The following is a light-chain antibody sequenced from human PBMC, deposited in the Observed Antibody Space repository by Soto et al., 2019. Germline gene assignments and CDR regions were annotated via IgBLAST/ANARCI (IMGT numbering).Light chain of an antibody. Sequence: QSALTQPASVSGSPGQSITISCTGTSSDVGGYGYVSWYQQQPGKAPKRIIYEVTNRPSGISSRFSASKSGNTASLTISGLQAEDEADYYCSSYASSGTKVFGSGTKLTVL. CDR2: EVT. CDR1: SSDVGGYGY. V-gene: IGLV2-14*01. J-gene: IGLJ1*01. CDR3: SSYASSGTKV.